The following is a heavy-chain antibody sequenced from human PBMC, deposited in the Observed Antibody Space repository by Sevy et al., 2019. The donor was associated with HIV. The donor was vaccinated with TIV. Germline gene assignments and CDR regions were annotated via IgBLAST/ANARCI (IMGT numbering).Heavy chain of an antibody. V-gene: IGHV3-15*01. J-gene: IGHJ6*02. CDR3: TTYYDYVWGSYRPLDYYYGMDV. CDR2: IKSKTDGGTT. CDR1: GFTFSNAW. D-gene: IGHD3-16*02. Sequence: GGSLRLSCAASGFTFSNAWMSWVHQAPGKGLEWVGRIKSKTDGGTTDYAAPVKGRFTISRDDSKNTLYLQMNSLKTEDTAVYYCTTYYDYVWGSYRPLDYYYGMDVWGQGTTVTVSS.